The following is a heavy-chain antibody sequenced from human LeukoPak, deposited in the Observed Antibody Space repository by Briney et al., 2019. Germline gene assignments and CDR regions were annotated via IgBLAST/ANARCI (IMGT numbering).Heavy chain of an antibody. CDR3: ARQRYTDWFDP. Sequence: SETLSLTCTVSGGSISSYYWSWIRQPPGKRLEWVGYIYYSGSTNYNPSLKSRVTISVDTSKNQFSLKLSSVTAADTAVYYCARQRYTDWFDPWGQGTLVTVSS. D-gene: IGHD1-1*01. V-gene: IGHV4-59*01. CDR1: GGSISSYY. CDR2: IYYSGST. J-gene: IGHJ5*02.